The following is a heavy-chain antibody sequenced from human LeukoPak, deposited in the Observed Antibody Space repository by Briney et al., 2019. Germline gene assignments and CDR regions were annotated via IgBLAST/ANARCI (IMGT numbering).Heavy chain of an antibody. J-gene: IGHJ4*02. CDR2: IYYSGST. V-gene: IGHV4-59*01. Sequence: PSETLSLTCTVSGGSISSYYWSWIRQPPGKGLEWIGYIYYSGSTNYNPSLKSRVTISVDTSKNQFSLKLSSVTAADTAVYYCARSPDILTGYYSRFDYRGQGTLVTVSS. CDR1: GGSISSYY. D-gene: IGHD3-9*01. CDR3: ARSPDILTGYYSRFDY.